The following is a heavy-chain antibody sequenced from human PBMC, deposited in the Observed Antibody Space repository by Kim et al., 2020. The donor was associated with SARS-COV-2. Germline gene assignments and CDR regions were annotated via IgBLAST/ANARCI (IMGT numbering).Heavy chain of an antibody. CDR2: ISYDGSNK. J-gene: IGHJ4*02. D-gene: IGHD2-15*01. Sequence: GGSLRLSCAASGFTFSSYGMHWVRQAPGKGLEWVAVISYDGSNKYYADSVKGRFTISRDNSKNTRYLQMNSLRAEDTAVYYCAKGPSVAPDYWGQGTLVT. V-gene: IGHV3-30*18. CDR1: GFTFSSYG. CDR3: AKGPSVAPDY.